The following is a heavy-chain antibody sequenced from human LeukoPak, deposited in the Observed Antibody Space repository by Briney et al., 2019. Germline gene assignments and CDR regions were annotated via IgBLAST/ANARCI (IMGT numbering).Heavy chain of an antibody. CDR3: ARVPVAAIPYYYGMDV. Sequence: PGRSLRLSCAASGFTFSSYGMHWVRQAPGKGLEWVAVIWYDGSNKYYADSVKGRFTISRDNSKNTLYLQMNSLRAEDTAVYYCARVPVAAIPYYYGMDVWGQGTTVTVSS. V-gene: IGHV3-33*01. CDR2: IWYDGSNK. D-gene: IGHD2-2*02. J-gene: IGHJ6*02. CDR1: GFTFSSYG.